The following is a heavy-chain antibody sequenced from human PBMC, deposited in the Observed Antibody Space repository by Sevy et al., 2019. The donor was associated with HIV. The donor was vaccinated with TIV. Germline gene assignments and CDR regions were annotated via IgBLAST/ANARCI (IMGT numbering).Heavy chain of an antibody. D-gene: IGHD3-10*01. CDR2: IYSGGST. J-gene: IGHJ4*02. CDR3: ARDSGGYQGVFDY. CDR1: GFTVSSNY. Sequence: GGSLRLSCAASGFTVSSNYMSWVRQAPGKGLEWVSVIYSGGSTYCADSVKGRFTISRDNSKNTLYLQMNSLRAEDTAVYYCARDSGGYQGVFDYWGQGTLVTVSS. V-gene: IGHV3-53*01.